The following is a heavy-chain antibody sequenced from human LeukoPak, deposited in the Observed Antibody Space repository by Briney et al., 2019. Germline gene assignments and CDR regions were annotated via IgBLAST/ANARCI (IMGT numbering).Heavy chain of an antibody. Sequence: GGSLRLSCAASGFTFSSYGMHWVRQAPGKGLEWVAFIRYDGSNKYYADSVKGRFTISRDNSKNTLYLQMNSLRAEDTAVYYCAALGATTINDAFDIWGQGTMVTVSS. CDR2: IRYDGSNK. CDR1: GFTFSSYG. V-gene: IGHV3-30*02. CDR3: AALGATTINDAFDI. D-gene: IGHD1-26*01. J-gene: IGHJ3*02.